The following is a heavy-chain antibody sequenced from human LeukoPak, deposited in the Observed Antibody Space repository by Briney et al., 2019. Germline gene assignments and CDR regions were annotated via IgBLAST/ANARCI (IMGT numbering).Heavy chain of an antibody. CDR1: GYSFTSYL. J-gene: IGHJ6*03. Sequence: GESLQISSNASGYSFTSYLIGWVRQMPGKGLEWMEIIYPGDSDTRYSPFFQGQVTISADKSISTAYLQWSSLKASDTAMYSCARHRYYYYYMDVWGKGTTVTVSS. V-gene: IGHV5-51*01. CDR3: ARHRYYYYYMDV. CDR2: IYPGDSDT.